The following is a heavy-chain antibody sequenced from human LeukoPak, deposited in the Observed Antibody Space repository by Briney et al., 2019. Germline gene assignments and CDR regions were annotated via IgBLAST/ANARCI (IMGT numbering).Heavy chain of an antibody. V-gene: IGHV3-7*01. CDR2: IKQDGSEK. CDR3: ARSLGVVAPYYYYYGMDV. CDR1: GFTSSSYW. D-gene: IGHD3-3*01. J-gene: IGHJ6*02. Sequence: GGSLRLSCAASGFTSSSYWMSWVRQAPGKGLEWVANIKQDGSEKHYVDSVKGRFTISRDNAQNSLYLQMNSLRAEDTAVYYCARSLGVVAPYYYYYGMDVWGQGTTVTVPS.